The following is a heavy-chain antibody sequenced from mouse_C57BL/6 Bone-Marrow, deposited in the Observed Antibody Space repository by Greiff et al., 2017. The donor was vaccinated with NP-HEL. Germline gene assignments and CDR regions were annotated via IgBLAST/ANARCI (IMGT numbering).Heavy chain of an antibody. D-gene: IGHD1-1*01. Sequence: EVQLVESEGGLVQPGSSMKLSCTASGFTFSDYYMAWVRQVPEKGLEWVANINYDGSSTYYLASLKSRFIISRDNAKNILYLQMSSLKSEDTATYYCARDDGSRRGYFDVWGTGTTVTVSS. J-gene: IGHJ1*03. CDR3: ARDDGSRRGYFDV. CDR1: GFTFSDYY. V-gene: IGHV5-16*01. CDR2: INYDGSST.